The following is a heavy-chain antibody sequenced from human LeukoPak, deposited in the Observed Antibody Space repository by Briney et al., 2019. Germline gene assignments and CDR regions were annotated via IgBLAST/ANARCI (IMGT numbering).Heavy chain of an antibody. CDR1: GFTFSSYG. V-gene: IGHV3-30*02. CDR3: AKDSRYFDWLSYAFDY. D-gene: IGHD3-9*01. J-gene: IGHJ4*02. CDR2: IRYDGSNK. Sequence: RSGGSLRLSCAASGFTFSSYGMHWVRQAPGKGLEWVAFIRYDGSNKYYADSVKGRFTISRDNSKNTLYLQMNSLRAEDTAVYYCAKDSRYFDWLSYAFDYWGQGTLVTVSS.